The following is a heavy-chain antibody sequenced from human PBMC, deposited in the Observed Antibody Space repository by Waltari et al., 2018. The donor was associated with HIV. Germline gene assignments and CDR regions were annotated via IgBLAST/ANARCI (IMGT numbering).Heavy chain of an antibody. CDR1: GFTFSRYS. CDR2: ISSSSSYI. D-gene: IGHD3-22*01. CDR3: ARDSGPYYYDSSGYASFDY. J-gene: IGHJ4*02. Sequence: EVQLVESGGGLVKPGGSLRLSCAASGFTFSRYSMNWVRPAQGKGLEWVSSISSSSSYIYYADSVKGRFTISRDNAKNSLYLQMNSLRAEDTAVYYCARDSGPYYYDSSGYASFDYWGQGTLVTVSS. V-gene: IGHV3-21*01.